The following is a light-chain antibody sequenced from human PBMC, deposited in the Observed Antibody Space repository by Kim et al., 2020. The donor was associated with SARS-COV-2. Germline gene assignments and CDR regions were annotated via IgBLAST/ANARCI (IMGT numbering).Light chain of an antibody. CDR3: AAWDDSLNGRGV. CDR2: SNN. J-gene: IGLJ2*01. Sequence: QRVTISCSGSSSNIGSNTVKWYQQLPATAPTLLIYSNNPRPSGVPDRFSGSKSGPSASLAISGLQSEDEADYYCAAWDDSLNGRGVFGGGTQLTVL. V-gene: IGLV1-44*01. CDR1: SSNIGSNT.